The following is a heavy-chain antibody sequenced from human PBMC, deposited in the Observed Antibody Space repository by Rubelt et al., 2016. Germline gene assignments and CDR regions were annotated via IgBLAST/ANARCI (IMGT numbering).Heavy chain of an antibody. V-gene: IGHV1-18*01. CDR3: ARGVEYYYGSGTNWFDP. Sequence: QVQLVQSGAEVKKPGASVKVSCKASGYTFTSYGISWVRQAPGQRLEWMGWISAYNGNTNYAQKVKGRVTMTTDTSTSTAYMELSSLRSEDTAVYYCARGVEYYYGSGTNWFDPWGQGTLVTVSS. D-gene: IGHD3-10*01. J-gene: IGHJ5*02. CDR2: ISAYNGNT. CDR1: GYTFTSYG.